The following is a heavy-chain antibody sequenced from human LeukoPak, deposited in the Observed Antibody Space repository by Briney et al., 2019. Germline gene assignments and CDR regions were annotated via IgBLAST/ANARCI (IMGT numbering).Heavy chain of an antibody. J-gene: IGHJ4*02. CDR2: IYYSGST. CDR3: ARHHDSGTYPLDY. Sequence: SETLSLTCTVSGGSISSYYWSWIRQPPGKGLEWIGNIYYSGSTNYNPSLKSRVTISVDTSKNQFSLKLSSVTAAYTAMYYCARHHDSGTYPLDYWGQGTLVTVSS. CDR1: GGSISSYY. D-gene: IGHD3-10*01. V-gene: IGHV4-59*01.